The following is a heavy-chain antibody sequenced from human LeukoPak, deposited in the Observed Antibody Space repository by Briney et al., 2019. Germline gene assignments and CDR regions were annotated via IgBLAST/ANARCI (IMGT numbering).Heavy chain of an antibody. J-gene: IGHJ3*02. CDR2: INPSGGST. CDR1: GYTFTSYD. D-gene: IGHD2-2*02. CDR3: ARGYCSSTSCYTADDAFDI. V-gene: IGHV1-46*01. Sequence: ASVNVSCKASGYTFTSYDINWVRQAPGQGLEWMGIINPSGGSTSYAQKFQGRVTMTRDTSTSTVYMELSSLRSEDTAVYYCARGYCSSTSCYTADDAFDIWGQGTMVTVSS.